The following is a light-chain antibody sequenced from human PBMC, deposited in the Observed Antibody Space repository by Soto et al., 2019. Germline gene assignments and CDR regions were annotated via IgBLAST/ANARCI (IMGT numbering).Light chain of an antibody. V-gene: IGKV3-11*01. Sequence: EIVLTQSPATLSLSPGERATLSCRASQSVDSHLAWYQQKPGQAPRLLIYDVSNRATGIAARFSGSGSGTDFTLTVSSQEPEDFAVYYCQHRRSWPLTFGGGTKVEIK. J-gene: IGKJ4*01. CDR3: QHRRSWPLT. CDR2: DVS. CDR1: QSVDSH.